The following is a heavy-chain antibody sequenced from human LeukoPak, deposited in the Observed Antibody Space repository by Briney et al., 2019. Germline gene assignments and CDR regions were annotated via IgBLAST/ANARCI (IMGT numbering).Heavy chain of an antibody. Sequence: GGPLRLSCAASGFTFGSSAMSWVRQAPGKGLEWVSAISNNGGYTYYADSVQGRFTISRDNSKSTLCLQMNSLRAEDTAVYYCAKQLGYCSDGSCYFPYWGQGTLVTVSS. D-gene: IGHD2-15*01. J-gene: IGHJ4*02. V-gene: IGHV3-23*01. CDR3: AKQLGYCSDGSCYFPY. CDR1: GFTFGSSA. CDR2: ISNNGGYT.